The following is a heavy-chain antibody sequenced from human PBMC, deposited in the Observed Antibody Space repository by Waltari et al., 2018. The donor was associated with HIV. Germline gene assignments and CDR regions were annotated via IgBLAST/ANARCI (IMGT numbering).Heavy chain of an antibody. CDR1: GFTFSRSA. J-gene: IGHJ3*01. CDR3: TRLSGNDAFDV. V-gene: IGHV3-73*01. CDR2: IRSKANGYTT. Sequence: GGGLVQPGESLKLSCAASGFTFSRSAIHWVRQAPGKGLDWIGRIRSKANGYTTAYGASVKGRFIISRDDSKNTAYLQMSSLKTEDTALFYCTRLSGNDAFDVWGQGTLVTVSS. D-gene: IGHD1-1*01.